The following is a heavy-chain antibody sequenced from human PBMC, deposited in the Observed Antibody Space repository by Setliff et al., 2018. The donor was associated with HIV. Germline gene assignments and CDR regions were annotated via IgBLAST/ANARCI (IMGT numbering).Heavy chain of an antibody. V-gene: IGHV4-39*02. J-gene: IGHJ4*02. CDR3: AREGRGDPAVATTRIDY. Sequence: SETLSLTCTVSGGSIKSSSDYWGWIRQPPGKGLEWIGTIYYSGSTYYNPSLKSRVTISLDTSKTHFYLNLTSVTDADTAVYFCAREGRGDPAVATTRIDYWGQGKLVTVSS. CDR2: IYYSGST. CDR1: GGSIKSSSDY. D-gene: IGHD1-1*01.